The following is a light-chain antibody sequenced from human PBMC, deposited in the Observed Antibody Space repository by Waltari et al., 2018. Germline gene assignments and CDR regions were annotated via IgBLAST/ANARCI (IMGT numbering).Light chain of an antibody. CDR1: SSDVGSHNL. CDR3: CSYAGSSTSPYV. CDR2: EVS. Sequence: QSALTQPASVSGSPGQSITISCTGTSSDVGSHNLVSWYQQHPGKAPKLMIYEVSKRPSGVSNRFSGSKSGNTASLTISGLQAEDEADYYCCSYAGSSTSPYVFGTGTKVTVL. J-gene: IGLJ1*01. V-gene: IGLV2-23*02.